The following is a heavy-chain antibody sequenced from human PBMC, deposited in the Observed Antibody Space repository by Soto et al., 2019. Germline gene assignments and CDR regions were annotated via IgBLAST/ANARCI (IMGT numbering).Heavy chain of an antibody. V-gene: IGHV1-69*08. D-gene: IGHD2-8*01. CDR2: VVPLLGIE. CDR1: GGTFNSHT. J-gene: IGHJ4*02. Sequence: QVQLVQSGAKVQRPGSSVKVSCKASGGTFNSHTINWVRQAPGQGLEWVGRVVPLLGIESHPQKCKDRLTVAADTSTGSVFIELSNLRSDDTAVSYCPRDRPEMDVLPVPRQHVASWGAGTLLPVSS. CDR3: PRDRPEMDVLPVPRQHVAS.